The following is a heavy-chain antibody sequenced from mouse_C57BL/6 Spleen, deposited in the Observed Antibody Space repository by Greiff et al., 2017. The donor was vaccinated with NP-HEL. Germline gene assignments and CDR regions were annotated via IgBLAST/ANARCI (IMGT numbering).Heavy chain of an antibody. Sequence: QVQLQQPGAELVMPGASVKLSCKASGYTFTSYWMHWVKQRPGQGLEWIGEIDPSDSYTNYTQKFKGKSTLTVDKSSSTTYMQLSSLTSEGSAVYYWARGITTVVVRGYFDVWGTGTTVTVSS. J-gene: IGHJ1*03. CDR1: GYTFTSYW. D-gene: IGHD1-1*01. V-gene: IGHV1-69*01. CDR2: IDPSDSYT. CDR3: ARGITTVVVRGYFDV.